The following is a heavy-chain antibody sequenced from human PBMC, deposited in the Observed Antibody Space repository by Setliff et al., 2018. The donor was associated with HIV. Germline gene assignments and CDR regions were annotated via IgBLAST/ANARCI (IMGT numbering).Heavy chain of an antibody. CDR1: IDSISSYY. CDR3: ARGEEDDTFDI. V-gene: IGHV4-59*01. Sequence: SETLSLTCTVSIDSISSYYWSWIRQPPGKGLEWIGYIYTSGSTKYNPSLKSRVTISLDTSKNQFSLNLSSVAAADTAVYYCARGEEDDTFDIWGHGTMVTVSS. J-gene: IGHJ3*02. CDR2: IYTSGST.